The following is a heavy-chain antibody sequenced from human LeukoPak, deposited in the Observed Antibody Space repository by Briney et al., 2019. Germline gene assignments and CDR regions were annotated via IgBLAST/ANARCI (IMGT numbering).Heavy chain of an antibody. Sequence: SETLSLTCTVSGGSISSNYWNWSRQPPGKGLEWIGYIYYSGSTNYNPSLKSRVTISVDTSKNQFSLKLSSVTAADTAVYYCARETTVVTPGRSDVFDIWGQGTMVTVSS. CDR2: IYYSGST. CDR1: GGSISSNY. CDR3: ARETTVVTPGRSDVFDI. V-gene: IGHV4-59*01. D-gene: IGHD4-23*01. J-gene: IGHJ3*02.